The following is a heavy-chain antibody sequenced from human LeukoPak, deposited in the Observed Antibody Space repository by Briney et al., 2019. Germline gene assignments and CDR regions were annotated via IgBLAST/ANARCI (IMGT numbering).Heavy chain of an antibody. Sequence: GGSPRLSCAASGFTFSSYWMHWVRQAPGKGLVWVSRINFDGSSTTYADSVKGRFTISRDNAKNTLYLQMNSLRVENTAVYYCARPLSSNCRIDPWGQGTLVTVSS. CDR3: ARPLSSNCRIDP. V-gene: IGHV3-74*01. CDR2: INFDGSST. CDR1: GFTFSSYW. J-gene: IGHJ5*02. D-gene: IGHD1-1*01.